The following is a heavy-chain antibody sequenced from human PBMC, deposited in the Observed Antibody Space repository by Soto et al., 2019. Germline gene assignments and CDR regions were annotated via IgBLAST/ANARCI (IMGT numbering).Heavy chain of an antibody. CDR3: ARPTRRDGYNLDY. Sequence: ASGGGLVQSGGSLRLSCAASGFTFSNYWMSWVRQTPGTGLEWVANIKQDGSEKYYVDSVKGRFTISRDNAKNSLYLQMNSLRAEDTAVYYCARPTRRDGYNLDYWGQGTLVTVSS. CDR1: GFTFSNYW. J-gene: IGHJ4*02. D-gene: IGHD5-12*01. V-gene: IGHV3-7*05. CDR2: IKQDGSEK.